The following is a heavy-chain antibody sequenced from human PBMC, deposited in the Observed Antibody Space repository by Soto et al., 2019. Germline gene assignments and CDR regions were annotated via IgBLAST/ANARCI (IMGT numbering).Heavy chain of an antibody. CDR2: IGGSGRKT. CDR3: AKDGLSDSPSAIDY. D-gene: IGHD6-13*01. J-gene: IGHJ4*02. V-gene: IGHV3-23*01. CDR1: GFTFTKSG. Sequence: PGGSLRLSCAASGFTFTKSGMSWVRPAPGKGLEWVAGIGGSGRKTHYADSLKGRSSISSDNSKNSLFLQMNSLSADDTAIYYCAKDGLSDSPSAIDYWGLGTLVTVSS.